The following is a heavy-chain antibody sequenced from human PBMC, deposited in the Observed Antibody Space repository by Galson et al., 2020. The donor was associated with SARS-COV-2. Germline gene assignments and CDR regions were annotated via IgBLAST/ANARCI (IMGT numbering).Heavy chain of an antibody. CDR3: ARGDDLRTGRGVIWSGMDV. CDR2: INPNSSGT. J-gene: IGHJ6*02. D-gene: IGHD3-10*01. CDR1: GHTFTGYY. V-gene: IGHV1-2*02. Sequence: GESLKISCKSSGHTFTGYYMHWVRQAPGQGLEWMGWINPNSSGTKYAQKFQGRVTMTRDTFISTAYMELSRLRSDDTGVYYCARGDDLRTGRGVIWSGMDVWGQGTTVTVSS.